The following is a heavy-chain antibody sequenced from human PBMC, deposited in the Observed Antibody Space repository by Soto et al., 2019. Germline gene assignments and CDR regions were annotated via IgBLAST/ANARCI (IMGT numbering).Heavy chain of an antibody. CDR1: GYTFTSYD. CDR3: ARRGYSSSWYYFYYYGMDV. Sequence: QVQLVQSGAEVKKPGASVKVSCKASGYTFTSYDINWVRQATGQGLEWMGWMNPNSGNTDYAQKFQGRGTMTRNTSTSTAYMELSSLRSEDTAVYYCARRGYSSSWYYFYYYGMDVWGQGTTVTVSS. D-gene: IGHD6-13*01. V-gene: IGHV1-8*01. J-gene: IGHJ6*02. CDR2: MNPNSGNT.